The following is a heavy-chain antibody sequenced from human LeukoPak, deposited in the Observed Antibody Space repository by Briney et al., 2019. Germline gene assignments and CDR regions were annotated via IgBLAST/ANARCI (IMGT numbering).Heavy chain of an antibody. V-gene: IGHV3-7*03. D-gene: IGHD3-22*01. CDR2: IKEDGTET. J-gene: IGHJ4*02. CDR3: AKVKDISGYQHFDY. Sequence: GSLRLSCAASGFMFSSNWMSWVRLAPGKGLEWVANIKEDGTETYYVDSVKGRFTISRDNAKNSLYLQMNSLRVEDTAVYYCAKVKDISGYQHFDYWGQGTLVTVSS. CDR1: GFMFSSNW.